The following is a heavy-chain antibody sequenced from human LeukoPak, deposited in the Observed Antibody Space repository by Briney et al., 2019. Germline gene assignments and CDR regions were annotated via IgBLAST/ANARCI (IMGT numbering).Heavy chain of an antibody. D-gene: IGHD4-17*01. V-gene: IGHV3-20*04. CDR3: AKAGGGTYGDYFDN. J-gene: IGHJ4*02. CDR1: GFTFDDYG. CDR2: INWNGGRT. Sequence: GGSLRLSCAASGFTFDDYGMSWVRQAPGKGLEWVSGINWNGGRTGYADSVKGRFTISRDNAKNSLYLQMKSLRAEDTALYFWAKAGGGTYGDYFDNWGQGTLVTVSS.